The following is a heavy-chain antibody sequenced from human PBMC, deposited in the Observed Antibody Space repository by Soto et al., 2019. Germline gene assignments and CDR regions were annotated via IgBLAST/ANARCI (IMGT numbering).Heavy chain of an antibody. Sequence: GGSLRLSCVASGFKFTSHAMHWVRRAPGKGLEWLALITYGGIDKYYADSVKGRFTISRDQSKNTLYLQMNSLRAEDTAVYYCAKALPRCSGSCFDDWGQGNLVTV. J-gene: IGHJ4*02. V-gene: IGHV3-30*07. CDR2: ITYGGIDK. D-gene: IGHD1-26*01. CDR1: GFKFTSHA. CDR3: AKALPRCSGSCFDD.